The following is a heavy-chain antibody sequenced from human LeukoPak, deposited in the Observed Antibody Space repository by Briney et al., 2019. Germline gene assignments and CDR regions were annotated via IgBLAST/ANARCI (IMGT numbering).Heavy chain of an antibody. CDR2: FDPEDGET. CDR1: GYTLTELS. Sequence: ASVKVSWKVSGYTLTELSMHWVRQAPGKGLEWMGGFDPEDGETIYAQKFQGRVTMTEDTSTDTAYMELSSLRSEDTAVYYCATSLIVVVTALLYWGQGTLVTVSS. V-gene: IGHV1-24*01. CDR3: ATSLIVVVTALLY. J-gene: IGHJ4*02. D-gene: IGHD2-21*02.